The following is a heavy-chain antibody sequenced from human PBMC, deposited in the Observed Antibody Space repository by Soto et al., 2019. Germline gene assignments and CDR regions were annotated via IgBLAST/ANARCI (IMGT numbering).Heavy chain of an antibody. CDR1: GFTFSDYY. J-gene: IGHJ6*03. D-gene: IGHD2-8*01. Sequence: GGSLRLSCAASGFTFSDYYMSWIRQAPGKGLEWVSYISSSGSTIYYADSVKGRFTISRDNAKNSLYLQMNSLRAEDTAVYYCASTATEIVLMVPYYYYYYMDVWGKGTTVTVSS. V-gene: IGHV3-11*01. CDR2: ISSSGSTI. CDR3: ASTATEIVLMVPYYYYYYMDV.